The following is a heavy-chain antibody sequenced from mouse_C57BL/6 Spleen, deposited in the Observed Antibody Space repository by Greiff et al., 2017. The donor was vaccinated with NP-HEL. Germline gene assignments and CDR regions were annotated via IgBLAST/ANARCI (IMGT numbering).Heavy chain of an antibody. Sequence: LVESGPELVKPGASVKISCKASGYSFTDYNMNWVKQSNGKSLEWIGVINPNYGTTSYNQKFKGKATLTVDQSSSTAYMQLNSLTSEDSAVYYCARCDSSGPHYYAMDYWGQGTSVTVSS. J-gene: IGHJ4*01. D-gene: IGHD3-2*02. CDR1: GYSFTDYN. CDR3: ARCDSSGPHYYAMDY. CDR2: INPNYGTT. V-gene: IGHV1-39*01.